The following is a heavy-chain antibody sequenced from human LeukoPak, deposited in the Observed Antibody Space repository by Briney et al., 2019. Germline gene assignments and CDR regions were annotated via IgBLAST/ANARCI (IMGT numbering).Heavy chain of an antibody. CDR2: FDPEDGET. J-gene: IGHJ6*03. D-gene: IGHD1-26*01. CDR1: GYTLTELS. CDR3: GRNSRRVGPTWDYYYMDV. V-gene: IGHV1-24*01. Sequence: ASVKVSCKVSGYTLTELSMHWVRQAPGKGLEWMGGFDPEDGETIYAQKFQGRVTMTEDTSTDTAYMELSSLRSEDTAVYYCGRNSRRVGPTWDYYYMDVWGKGTTVTVSS.